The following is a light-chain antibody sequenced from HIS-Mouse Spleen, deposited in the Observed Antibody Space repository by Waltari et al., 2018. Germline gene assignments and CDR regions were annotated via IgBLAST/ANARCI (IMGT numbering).Light chain of an antibody. CDR2: EDS. V-gene: IGLV3-10*01. CDR1: ALPKKY. CDR3: YSTDSSGNHRV. Sequence: SYELTQPPSVSVSPGQTARITCSGDALPKKYAYWYQQKSGQAPVLVIYEDSKRPPGSPERFSGSSSGTMANLTISGAQVEDEADYYCYSTDSSGNHRVFGGGTKLTVL. J-gene: IGLJ2*01.